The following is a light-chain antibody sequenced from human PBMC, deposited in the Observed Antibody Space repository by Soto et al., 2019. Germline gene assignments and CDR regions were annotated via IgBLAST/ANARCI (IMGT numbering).Light chain of an antibody. CDR1: QSVSSN. Sequence: EIVMTQSPATLSVSPGERATLSCRASQSVSSNLAWYQQKPGQAPTLLIYGASTRATGIPARFSGSGSGTEFTLTISSLQSEDFALYYCQQYNDWPPMYTFGQGTKLEIK. CDR2: GAS. V-gene: IGKV3-15*01. CDR3: QQYNDWPPMYT. J-gene: IGKJ2*01.